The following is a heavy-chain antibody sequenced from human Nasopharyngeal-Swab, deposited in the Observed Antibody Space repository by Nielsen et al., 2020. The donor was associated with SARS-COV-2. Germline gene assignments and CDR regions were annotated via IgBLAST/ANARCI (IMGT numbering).Heavy chain of an antibody. V-gene: IGHV4-34*01. CDR2: IYYSGST. J-gene: IGHJ4*02. CDR1: GGSFSGYY. CDR3: ASGGNYYDSSGLFDY. Sequence: SETLSLTCAVYGGSFSGYYWGWIRQPPGKGLEWIGSIYYSGSTYYNPSLKSRVTISVDTSKNQFSLKLSSVTAADAAVYYCASGGNYYDSSGLFDYWGQGTLVTVSS. D-gene: IGHD3-22*01.